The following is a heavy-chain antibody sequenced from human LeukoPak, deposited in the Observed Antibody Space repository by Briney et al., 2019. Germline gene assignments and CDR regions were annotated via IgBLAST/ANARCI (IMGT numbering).Heavy chain of an antibody. CDR1: GDSVSSNSAI. Sequence: SQTLSLTCAISGDSVSSNSAIWNWIRQSPSRGLEWLGRTYYRSQWINEYAVAVKSRITINPDTSKNQFSLQLNSVTPEDSAVYYCAKTGPEGFDYWGQGTLVTVSS. J-gene: IGHJ4*02. CDR3: AKTGPEGFDY. D-gene: IGHD7-27*01. V-gene: IGHV6-1*01. CDR2: TYYRSQWIN.